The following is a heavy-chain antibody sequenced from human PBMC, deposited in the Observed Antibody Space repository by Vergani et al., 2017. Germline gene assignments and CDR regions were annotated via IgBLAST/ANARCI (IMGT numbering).Heavy chain of an antibody. J-gene: IGHJ6*02. CDR2: ISGIGGST. Sequence: EVQLLESGGGLVQPGGSLRLSCAASGFTFSSYAMSWVRQAPGKGLEWVSAISGIGGSTSYADSVKGRFTISRDNSKNTLYLQMNSLRAEDTAVYYCARKKGDYGDYGSTLNYYYYGMDVWGQGTTVTVSS. V-gene: IGHV3-23*01. CDR1: GFTFSSYA. D-gene: IGHD4-17*01. CDR3: ARKKGDYGDYGSTLNYYYYGMDV.